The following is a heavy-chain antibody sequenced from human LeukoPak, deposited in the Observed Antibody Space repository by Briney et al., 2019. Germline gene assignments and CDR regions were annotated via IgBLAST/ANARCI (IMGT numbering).Heavy chain of an antibody. D-gene: IGHD3-16*01. V-gene: IGHV3-53*01. CDR3: ARDQKGGFDY. CDR1: GFTVSSNY. J-gene: IGHJ4*02. Sequence: PGGSLRLSCAASGFTVSSNYMSWLRQAPGKGLEWVSSIYSGGSTYYADSVKGRFTISRDNSKNTLYLQMNSLRAEDTAVYYCARDQKGGFDYWGQGTLVTVSS. CDR2: IYSGGST.